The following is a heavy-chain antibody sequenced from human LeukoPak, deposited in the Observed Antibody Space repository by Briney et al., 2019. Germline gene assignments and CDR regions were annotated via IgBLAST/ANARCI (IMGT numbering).Heavy chain of an antibody. CDR3: ARRGGSSSRRSPIDY. CDR1: GFTFSDYW. V-gene: IGHV3-7*01. Sequence: GGSLSLSCTASGFTFSDYWMTWARQAPGKGPEWVAKIKQDGSQRYYVDSVRGRFTISRHNAKNSLFLQMNGLRAEDTAVYYCARRGGSSSRRSPIDYWGQGTLVTVSS. CDR2: IKQDGSQR. D-gene: IGHD6-6*01. J-gene: IGHJ4*02.